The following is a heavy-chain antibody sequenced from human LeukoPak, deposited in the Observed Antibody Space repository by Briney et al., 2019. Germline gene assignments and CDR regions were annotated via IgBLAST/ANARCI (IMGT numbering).Heavy chain of an antibody. CDR2: ISGSGGST. CDR1: GFTFSSYA. Sequence: GGSLRLSCAASGFTFSSYAMSWVRQAPGKGLEWVSAISGSGGSTYYADSVKGGFTISRVNSTNPLYLQMNSLRAEDTAVYYCAKVTYYDILTGYYRFDYWGQGTLVTVSS. J-gene: IGHJ4*02. V-gene: IGHV3-23*01. D-gene: IGHD3-9*01. CDR3: AKVTYYDILTGYYRFDY.